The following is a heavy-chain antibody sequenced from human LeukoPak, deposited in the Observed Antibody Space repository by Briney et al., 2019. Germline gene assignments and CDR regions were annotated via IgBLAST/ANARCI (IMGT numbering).Heavy chain of an antibody. CDR2: IYHSGNT. CDR1: GYSISSGYY. J-gene: IGHJ5*02. Sequence: SETLSLTCTVSGYSISSGYYWGWIRQPPGKGLEWIGTIYHSGNTYYNPSLKSRVTISVDTSKNQFSLKLSSVTAADTAVYYCARLSSRTWFDPWGQGTLVTVSS. V-gene: IGHV4-38-2*02. D-gene: IGHD6-13*01. CDR3: ARLSSRTWFDP.